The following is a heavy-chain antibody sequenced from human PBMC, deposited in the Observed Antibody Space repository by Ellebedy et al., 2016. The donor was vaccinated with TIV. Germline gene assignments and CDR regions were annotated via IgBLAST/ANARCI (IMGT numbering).Heavy chain of an antibody. CDR3: ANNWVVRGEGWNNGMDV. J-gene: IGHJ6*02. CDR2: IYSDGST. CDR1: GFAVSTNY. V-gene: IGHV3-66*01. D-gene: IGHD3-10*01. Sequence: GESLKISCAVSGFAVSTNYLSWVRQAPGKGLEWVSTIYSDGSTYYADSVRGRFTISRDNSKNMLYLQMKSLRADDTAVYYCANNWVVRGEGWNNGMDVWGQGTTVTVSS.